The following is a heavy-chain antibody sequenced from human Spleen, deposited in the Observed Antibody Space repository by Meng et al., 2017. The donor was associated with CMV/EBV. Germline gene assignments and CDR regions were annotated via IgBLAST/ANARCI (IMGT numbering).Heavy chain of an antibody. J-gene: IGHJ5*02. CDR2: IYYSGST. V-gene: IGHV4-61*01. Sequence: SCTVSGGSVSSGSYYWSWIRQPPGKGLEWIGYIYYSGSTNYNPSLKSRVTISVDTSKNQFSLKLSSVTAADTAVYYCARIITGEKGRWFDPWGQGTLVTVSS. CDR1: GGSVSSGSYY. D-gene: IGHD7-27*01. CDR3: ARIITGEKGRWFDP.